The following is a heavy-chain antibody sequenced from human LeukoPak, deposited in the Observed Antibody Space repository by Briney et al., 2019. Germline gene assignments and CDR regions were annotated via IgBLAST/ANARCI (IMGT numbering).Heavy chain of an antibody. J-gene: IGHJ3*01. CDR2: ISNDAFYI. V-gene: IGHV3-21*01. CDR1: GFTFSSYT. D-gene: IGHD4-23*01. Sequence: GGSLRLSCAASGFTFSSYTITWVRQAPGKGLEWVSSISNDAFYIHYADSVQGRFTISRDNARNSLYLHMNSLRVGDTAVYYCARVGIYGGGKSYAFDVWGQGTTVIVSS. CDR3: ARVGIYGGGKSYAFDV.